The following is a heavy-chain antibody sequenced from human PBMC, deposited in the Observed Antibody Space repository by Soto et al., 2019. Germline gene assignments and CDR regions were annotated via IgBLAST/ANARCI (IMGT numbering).Heavy chain of an antibody. CDR3: ARDLFYDRDLGGFDP. D-gene: IGHD3-22*01. CDR1: GFTVSSNY. CDR2: IHSGGST. Sequence: EVQLVESGGGLIQPGGSLRLSCAASGFTVSSNYMSWVRQAPGKGLEWVSVIHSGGSTYYADSVKGRFTISSDNLKNTLYLQINNLRADDTAGYYCARDLFYDRDLGGFDPWGQGTLVTVSS. V-gene: IGHV3-53*01. J-gene: IGHJ5*02.